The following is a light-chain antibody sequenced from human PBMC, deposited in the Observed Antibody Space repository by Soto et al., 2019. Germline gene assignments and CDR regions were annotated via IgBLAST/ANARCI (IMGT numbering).Light chain of an antibody. CDR1: SSDVGGYNF. CDR2: DVS. Sequence: QAVVTQPASVSGSPGQSVTISCAGTSSDVGGYNFVSWYQQHPGKAPQLMIYDVSSRPSGVSNRFSGSKSGNTASLTISGLQAEDEADYYCSSYTSSYTDVFGTGTKLTVL. J-gene: IGLJ1*01. CDR3: SSYTSSYTDV. V-gene: IGLV2-14*03.